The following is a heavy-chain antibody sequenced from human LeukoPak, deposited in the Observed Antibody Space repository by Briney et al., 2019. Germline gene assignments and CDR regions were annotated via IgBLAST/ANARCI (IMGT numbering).Heavy chain of an antibody. CDR2: IYYSGST. CDR1: GGSISSYY. V-gene: IGHV4-59*01. D-gene: IGHD6-19*01. Sequence: SSETLSLTCTVSGGSISSYYWSWIRQPPGKGLEWIGDIYYSGSTNYNPSLKSRVTISVDTSKNQFSLKLSSVTAADTAVYYCARNKRTGRQWPYNWFDPWGQGTLVTVSS. J-gene: IGHJ5*02. CDR3: ARNKRTGRQWPYNWFDP.